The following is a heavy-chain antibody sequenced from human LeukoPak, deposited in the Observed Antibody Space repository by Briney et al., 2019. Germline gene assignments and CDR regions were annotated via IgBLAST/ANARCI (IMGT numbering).Heavy chain of an antibody. CDR3: AREILEPGKTHEY. CDR2: INNDGTAT. D-gene: IGHD1-1*01. J-gene: IGHJ4*02. V-gene: IGHV3-74*01. Sequence: PGGSLRLSCAASGFTISAYWMHWVRQVPGKGLVWVSRINNDGTATFFADSVKGRFTISRDNAKNTLYLQMDSLRAEDTAMYYCAREILEPGKTHEYWGQGTLVTVSS. CDR1: GFTISAYW.